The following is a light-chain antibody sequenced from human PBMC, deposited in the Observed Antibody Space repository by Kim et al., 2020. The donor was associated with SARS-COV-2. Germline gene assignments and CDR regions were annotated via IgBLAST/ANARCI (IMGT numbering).Light chain of an antibody. CDR1: QSVSSN. V-gene: IGKV3-15*01. CDR3: QQYNNWPHT. CDR2: GAS. Sequence: GSPGESATLACRASQSVSSNLAWYQQKPGQAPRLLIYGASTRATGIPARFSGSGSGTEFTLTISSLQSEDFAVYYCQQYNNWPHTFGGGTKVDIK. J-gene: IGKJ4*01.